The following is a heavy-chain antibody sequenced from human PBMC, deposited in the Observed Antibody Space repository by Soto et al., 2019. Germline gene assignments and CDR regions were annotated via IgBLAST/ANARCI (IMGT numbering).Heavy chain of an antibody. V-gene: IGHV3-15*01. J-gene: IGHJ4*02. D-gene: IGHD2-2*02. Sequence: GGSLRLSCAASGFTFSNAWMSWVRQAPGKGLEWVGRIKSKTDGGTTDYAAPVKGRFTISRDDSKNTLYLQMNSLKTEDTAVYYCTTLYCSSTSCYKRYFDYWGQGTLVTVSS. CDR1: GFTFSNAW. CDR3: TTLYCSSTSCYKRYFDY. CDR2: IKSKTDGGTT.